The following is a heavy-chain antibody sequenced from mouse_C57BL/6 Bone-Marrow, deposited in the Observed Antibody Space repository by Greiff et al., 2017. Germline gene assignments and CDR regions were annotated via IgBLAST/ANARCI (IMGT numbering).Heavy chain of an antibody. CDR3: ARDGYYPWFAY. V-gene: IGHV1-42*01. Sequence: EVKVVESGPELVKPGASVKISCKASGYSFTGYYMNWVKQSPEKSLEWIGEINPSTGGTTYNQKFKAKATLTVDKSSSTAYMQLKSLTSEDSAVYYCARDGYYPWFAYWGQGTLVTVSA. CDR2: INPSTGGT. J-gene: IGHJ3*01. D-gene: IGHD2-3*01. CDR1: GYSFTGYY.